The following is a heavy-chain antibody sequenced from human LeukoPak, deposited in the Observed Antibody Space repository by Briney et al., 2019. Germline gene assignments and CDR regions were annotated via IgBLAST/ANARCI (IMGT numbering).Heavy chain of an antibody. V-gene: IGHV4-38-2*01. CDR2: IYHSGST. D-gene: IGHD1-26*01. CDR3: ARQGGDYFDY. J-gene: IGHJ4*02. Sequence: PSETLSLTCAVSGYSISSGYYWGWIRQPPGKGLEWIGSIYHSGSTYYNPFLKSRVTISVDTSKNQFSLKLSSVTAADTAVYYCARQGGDYFDYWGQGTLVTVSS. CDR1: GYSISSGYY.